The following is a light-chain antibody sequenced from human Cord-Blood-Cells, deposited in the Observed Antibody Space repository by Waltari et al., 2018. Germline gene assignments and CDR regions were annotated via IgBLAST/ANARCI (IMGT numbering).Light chain of an antibody. Sequence: EIVLTQSPATLSLSPGERATLSCRASQSVSSYLAWYQQKPGQAPRLLIYDASNRATGIPARFSGRGSGTDFTLTISSLEPEDFAVHYCQQRSNWYTFGQGTKLEIK. CDR1: QSVSSY. V-gene: IGKV3-11*01. J-gene: IGKJ2*01. CDR3: QQRSNWYT. CDR2: DAS.